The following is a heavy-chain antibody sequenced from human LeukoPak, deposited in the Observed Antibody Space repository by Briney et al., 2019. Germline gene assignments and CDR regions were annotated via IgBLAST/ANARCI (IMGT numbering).Heavy chain of an antibody. CDR2: INHSGST. Sequence: SETLSLTCAVYGGSFSGYYWSWIRQPPGKGLEWIGEINHSGSTNYNPSLKIRVTISVDTSKNQFSLKLSSVTAADTAVYYCARWGNRFDPWGQGTLVTVSS. J-gene: IGHJ5*02. CDR1: GGSFSGYY. D-gene: IGHD3-16*01. V-gene: IGHV4-34*01. CDR3: ARWGNRFDP.